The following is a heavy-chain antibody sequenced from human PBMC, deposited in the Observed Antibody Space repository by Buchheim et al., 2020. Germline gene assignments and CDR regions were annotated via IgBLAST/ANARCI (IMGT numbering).Heavy chain of an antibody. Sequence: QVQLVESGGGVVQPGRSLRLSCAASGFTFSSYGMHWVRQAPGKGLEWVAVISYDGSNKYYADSVKGRFTISRENSKNTLYLQMNSLRAEDTAVYYCAKDESIAARRRRGHFDYWGQGAL. J-gene: IGHJ4*02. D-gene: IGHD6-6*01. CDR3: AKDESIAARRRRGHFDY. CDR1: GFTFSSYG. V-gene: IGHV3-30*18. CDR2: ISYDGSNK.